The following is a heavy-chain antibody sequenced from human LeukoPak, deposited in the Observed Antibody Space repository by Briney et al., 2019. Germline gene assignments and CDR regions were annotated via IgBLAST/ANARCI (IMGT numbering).Heavy chain of an antibody. D-gene: IGHD6-13*01. V-gene: IGHV1-8*03. CDR2: MNPNSGNT. CDR3: ARGVASAAARRFDP. CDR1: GYTFTNYD. J-gene: IGHJ5*02. Sequence: ASVKVSCKTSGYTFTNYDINWVRQAPGQGLEWMGWMNPNSGNTGYAQKFRGRATVTSHTSISTAYMELRGLRSEDTAVYYCARGVASAAARRFDPWGQGTLVTVSS.